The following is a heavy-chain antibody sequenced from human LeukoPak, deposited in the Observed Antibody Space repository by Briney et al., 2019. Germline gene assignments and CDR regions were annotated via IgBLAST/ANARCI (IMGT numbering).Heavy chain of an antibody. CDR1: GFTFSSYG. CDR3: AKLPSGTDAFDI. CDR2: TSYDGSNK. J-gene: IGHJ3*02. Sequence: PGGSLRLSCAASGFTFSSYGMHWVRQAPGKVLEWVAVTSYDGSNKYYADSVKGRFTISRDNSKNTLYLQMNSLRAEDTAVYYCAKLPSGTDAFDIWGQGTMVTVSS. V-gene: IGHV3-30*18. D-gene: IGHD1-1*01.